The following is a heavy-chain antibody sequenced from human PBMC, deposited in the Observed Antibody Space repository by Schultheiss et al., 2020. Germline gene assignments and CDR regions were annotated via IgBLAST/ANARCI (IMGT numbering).Heavy chain of an antibody. V-gene: IGHV1-69*01. CDR1: GGTFSSYA. Sequence: SVKVSVKASGGTFSSYAISWVRQAPGQGLEWMGGIIPIFGTANYAQKFQGRVTITADESTSTVYMELSSLRSEDTAVYYCARAGGRGITTPVGWCDPWGTGHRGTVAA. J-gene: IGHJ5*02. D-gene: IGHD3-3*01. CDR2: IIPIFGTA. CDR3: ARAGGRGITTPVGWCDP.